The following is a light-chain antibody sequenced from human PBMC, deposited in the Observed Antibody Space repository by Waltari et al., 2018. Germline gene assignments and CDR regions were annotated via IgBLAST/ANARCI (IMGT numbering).Light chain of an antibody. J-gene: IGLJ3*02. CDR3: AVWDDSLGGV. Sequence: QSVLTQPPPVSGTPGQRVTISCSGRNSTIAGNSVTWYQQLPGTAPKLLIYNDNQGPSGVPDRFSASKSGTSASLAITGLQSEDEADYYCAVWDDSLGGVFGGGTKLTVL. V-gene: IGLV1-44*01. CDR2: NDN. CDR1: NSTIAGNS.